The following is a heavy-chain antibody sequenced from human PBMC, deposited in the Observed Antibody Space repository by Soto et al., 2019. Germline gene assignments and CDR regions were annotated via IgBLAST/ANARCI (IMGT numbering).Heavy chain of an antibody. CDR3: AREEHDFPLNWFDP. V-gene: IGHV1-69*04. Sequence: GASVKVSCKASGGTFSSYTISWVRQAPGQGLEWMGRIIPILGIADYAQKFQGRVTITADKSTSTAYMELSSLRSEDTAVYYCAREEHDFPLNWFDPWGQGTLVTVSS. CDR2: IIPILGIA. J-gene: IGHJ5*02. D-gene: IGHD3-3*01. CDR1: GGTFSSYT.